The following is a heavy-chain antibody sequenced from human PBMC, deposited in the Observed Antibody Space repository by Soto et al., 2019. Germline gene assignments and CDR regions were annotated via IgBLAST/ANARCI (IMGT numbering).Heavy chain of an antibody. D-gene: IGHD3-22*01. CDR2: IIPIFGTA. Sequence: QVQLVQSGAEVQKPGSSVKVSCKASGGTFSSYAISWVRQAPGQGLEWMGGIIPIFGTANYAQKFQGRVTITAEKSTSTAYMELSSLRSEDTAVYYCASPSDYYDSSGYFPTYYWGQGTLVTVSS. CDR3: ASPSDYYDSSGYFPTYY. V-gene: IGHV1-69*06. J-gene: IGHJ4*02. CDR1: GGTFSSYA.